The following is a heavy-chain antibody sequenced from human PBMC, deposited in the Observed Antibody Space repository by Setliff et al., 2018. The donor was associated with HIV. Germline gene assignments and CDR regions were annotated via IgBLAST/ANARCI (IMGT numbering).Heavy chain of an antibody. Sequence: KPSETLSLTCTVSGGSISSGIYYWIWIRQPAGKGLEWIGHVYTTGGTNYSPSLESRLTISVDTSRNQFSLMLSSVTAADTAVYYCARAPTGVTHAFDIWGQGTMVTVSS. D-gene: IGHD2-15*01. V-gene: IGHV4-61*09. CDR1: GGSISSGIYY. J-gene: IGHJ3*02. CDR2: VYTTGGT. CDR3: ARAPTGVTHAFDI.